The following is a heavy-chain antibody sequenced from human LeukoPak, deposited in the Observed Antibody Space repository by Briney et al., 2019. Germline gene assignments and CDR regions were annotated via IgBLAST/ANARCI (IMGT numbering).Heavy chain of an antibody. J-gene: IGHJ6*03. CDR2: INPNSGGT. CDR1: GGTFSSYA. V-gene: IGHV1-2*02. Sequence: ASVKVSCKASGGTFSSYAISWVRQAPGQGLEWMGWINPNSGGTNYAQKFQGRVTMTRDTSISTAYMELSRLRSDDTAVYYCARDTPKWSYYGSGTSSGPYYYMDVWGKGTTVTVSS. CDR3: ARDTPKWSYYGSGTSSGPYYYMDV. D-gene: IGHD3-10*01.